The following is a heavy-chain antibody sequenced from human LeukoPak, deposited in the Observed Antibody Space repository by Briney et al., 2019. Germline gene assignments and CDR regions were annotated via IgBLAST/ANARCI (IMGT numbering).Heavy chain of an antibody. CDR1: SGSISGDGSY. D-gene: IGHD3-22*01. J-gene: IGHJ4*02. V-gene: IGHV4-31*03. Sequence: SETLSLTCTVSSGSISGDGSYWSWIRQYPGKGLEWIGYIYYNGSPYYNTSLKGRVRISVDNSKNRFSLEVTSVTAADRAVYYCARTFSYDSSGYYFDLWGQGTLVTVSS. CDR3: ARTFSYDSSGYYFDL. CDR2: IYYNGSP.